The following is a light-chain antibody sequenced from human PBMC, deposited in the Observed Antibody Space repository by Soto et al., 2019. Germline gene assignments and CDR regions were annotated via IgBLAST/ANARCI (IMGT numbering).Light chain of an antibody. Sequence: QSVPTQPPSAAGTPGQRVTISCSGSSSNIGGNTINWYQQLPGTAPKILIYSNNQRPSGVPDRFSGSKSVTSASLAISGLQSEDESDYYCAAWDDSLNAWVFGGGTKLTVL. CDR3: AAWDDSLNAWV. CDR1: SSNIGGNT. J-gene: IGLJ3*02. V-gene: IGLV1-44*01. CDR2: SNN.